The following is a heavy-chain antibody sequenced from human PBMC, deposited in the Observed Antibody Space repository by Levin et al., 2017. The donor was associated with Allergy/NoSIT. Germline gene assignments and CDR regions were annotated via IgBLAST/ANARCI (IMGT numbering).Heavy chain of an antibody. CDR1: GFTFSSYW. CDR2: IKQDGSEK. Sequence: GESLKISCAASGFTFSSYWMSWVRQAPGKGLEWVANIKQDGSEKYYVDSVKGRFTVSRDNAKNSVYLQMSSLRVEDTAMYYCARNWRSAFDIWGQGTVVTVSS. J-gene: IGHJ3*02. V-gene: IGHV3-7*04. CDR3: ARNWRSAFDI.